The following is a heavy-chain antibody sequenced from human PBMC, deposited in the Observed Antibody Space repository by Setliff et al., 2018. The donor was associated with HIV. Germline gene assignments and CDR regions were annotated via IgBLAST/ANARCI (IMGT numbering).Heavy chain of an antibody. CDR1: GGTFSSNA. D-gene: IGHD1-7*01. Sequence: ASVKVSCKASGGTFSSNAISWVRQAPGQGLEWMGGLMPVLVIANYAQKFQGRVTMTTNTSMSTAYMELSGLRSEDTAVYYCSRGHRWNYGGRYYYYMDVWGRGTTVTVSS. V-gene: IGHV1-69*10. J-gene: IGHJ6*03. CDR3: SRGHRWNYGGRYYYYMDV. CDR2: LMPVLVIA.